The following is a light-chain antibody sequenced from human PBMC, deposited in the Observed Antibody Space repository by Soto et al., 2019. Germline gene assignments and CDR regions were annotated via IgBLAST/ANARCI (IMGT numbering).Light chain of an antibody. CDR2: KAS. CDR3: QHYNSYSYS. Sequence: DIQMTQSPSTLSASVGDRVTISCRASQSINNWLAWFQQKPGKAPKLLIYKASSLESGVPSRFSGSGSGTEFTLTISSLQPHDVATYYCQHYNSYSYSFGQVTKLEIK. J-gene: IGKJ2*01. V-gene: IGKV1-5*03. CDR1: QSINNW.